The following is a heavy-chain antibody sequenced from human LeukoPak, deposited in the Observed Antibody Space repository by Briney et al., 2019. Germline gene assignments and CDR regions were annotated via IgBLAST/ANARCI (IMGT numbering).Heavy chain of an antibody. CDR3: ARRVTTRLPFRY. D-gene: IGHD4-17*01. J-gene: IGHJ4*02. Sequence: SETLSLTCAVYGGSFSDYRWSWIRQPPGKGLEWIGEINHSGSTNYNPSLKSRVTISVDMSKKQFSLKLTSVTAADTAVYYCARRVTTRLPFRYWGQGTLVTVSS. CDR2: INHSGST. CDR1: GGSFSDYR. V-gene: IGHV4-34*01.